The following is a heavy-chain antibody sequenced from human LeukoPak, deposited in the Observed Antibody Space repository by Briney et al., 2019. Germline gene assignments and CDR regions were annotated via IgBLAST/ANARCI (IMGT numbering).Heavy chain of an antibody. CDR1: GGTFSSYA. Sequence: SVKVSCKASGGTFSSYAISWVRQAPGQGLEWMGRIIPILGIANYAQKFQGRVTITADKPTSTAYMELSSLRSEDTAVYYCATRRTNGSGSSGAFDIWGQGTMVTVSS. CDR2: IIPILGIA. D-gene: IGHD3-10*01. J-gene: IGHJ3*02. V-gene: IGHV1-69*04. CDR3: ATRRTNGSGSSGAFDI.